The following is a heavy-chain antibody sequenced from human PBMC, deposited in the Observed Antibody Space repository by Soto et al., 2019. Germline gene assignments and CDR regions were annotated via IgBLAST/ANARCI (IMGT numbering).Heavy chain of an antibody. CDR3: ARDRLRVGELSLLGYFDY. CDR1: GFTYSKYT. J-gene: IGHJ4*02. V-gene: IGHV3-30-3*01. CDR2: ISHDGSNK. D-gene: IGHD3-16*02. Sequence: GGSLRLSCAASGFTYSKYTMHWVRQAPGKGLEWVAAISHDGSNKYYGDSVKGRFTIPRDNSKNTLSVQMSNLKSEDTAVYYCARDRLRVGELSLLGYFDYWGQGTLVTVSA.